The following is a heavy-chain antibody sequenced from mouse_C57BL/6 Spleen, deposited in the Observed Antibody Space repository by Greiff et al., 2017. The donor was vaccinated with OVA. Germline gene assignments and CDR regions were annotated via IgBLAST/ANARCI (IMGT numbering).Heavy chain of an antibody. CDR1: GYTFTDYY. V-gene: IGHV1-75*01. D-gene: IGHD1-1*01. CDR3: ARSGNHYGSSFYAMDY. J-gene: IGHJ4*01. CDR2: FFPVGGST. Sequence: VQLQQSGPELVKPGASVKISCKASGYTFTDYYINWVKQRPGQGLEWIGWFFPVGGSTYYNEKYKGKATRTVNNSSSTAYMLLSSMTSEDSAVYFCARSGNHYGSSFYAMDYWGQGTSVTVSS.